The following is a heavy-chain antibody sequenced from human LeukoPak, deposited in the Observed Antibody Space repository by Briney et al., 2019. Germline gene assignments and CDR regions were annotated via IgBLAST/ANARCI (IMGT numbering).Heavy chain of an antibody. V-gene: IGHV1-2*02. J-gene: IGHJ6*02. D-gene: IGHD3-10*01. CDR2: INPNSGGT. CDR3: ARDRTRRWFGESHYGMDV. CDR1: GYTFTGYY. Sequence: VASVKVSCKAPGYTFTGYYMHWVRQAPGQGLEWMGWINPNSGGTNYAQKFQGRVTMTRDTSISTAYMELSRLRSDDTAVYYCARDRTRRWFGESHYGMDVWGQGTTVTVSS.